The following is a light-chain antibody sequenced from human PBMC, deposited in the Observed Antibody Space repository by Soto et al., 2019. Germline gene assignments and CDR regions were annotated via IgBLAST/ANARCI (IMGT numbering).Light chain of an antibody. CDR3: QHYNSYSWT. J-gene: IGKJ1*01. CDR2: EAS. Sequence: DIQLTPSPSYLSPSVGDKITITCRASQSISTWLAWYQQKQGKAPKXLIYEASSLQSGVPSRFSGSGSGTELTISISSLQPDDFETYYCQHYNSYSWTFGQGTKVDIK. V-gene: IGKV1-5*03. CDR1: QSISTW.